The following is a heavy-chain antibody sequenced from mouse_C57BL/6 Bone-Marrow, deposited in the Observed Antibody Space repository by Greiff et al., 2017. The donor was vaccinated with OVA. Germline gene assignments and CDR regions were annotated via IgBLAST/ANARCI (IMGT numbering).Heavy chain of an antibody. CDR1: GYTFTGYW. V-gene: IGHV1-9*01. CDR3: ARWAYYYGSSYYYFDY. J-gene: IGHJ2*01. D-gene: IGHD1-1*01. Sequence: VQLQQSGAELMKPGASVKLSCKATGYTFTGYWIEWVKQRPGHGLEWIGEILPGSGSTNYNEKFKGKATFTADTSSNTAYMQLSSLTTEDSAIYYCARWAYYYGSSYYYFDYWGQGTTLTVSS. CDR2: ILPGSGST.